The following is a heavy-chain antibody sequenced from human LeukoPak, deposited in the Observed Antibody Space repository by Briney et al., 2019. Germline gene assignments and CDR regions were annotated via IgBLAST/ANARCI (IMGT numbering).Heavy chain of an antibody. CDR2: MNPNSGNT. D-gene: IGHD3-3*01. Sequence: ASVKVSCKTSGYTSTSYDINWVRQATGQGLEWMGWMNPNSGNTGYAQKFQGRVTMTRSPSISTAYMELSSLRSDDTAVYYCARGIWSAYYYFDHWGQGTLVTVSS. CDR1: GYTSTSYD. J-gene: IGHJ4*02. CDR3: ARGIWSAYYYFDH. V-gene: IGHV1-8*01.